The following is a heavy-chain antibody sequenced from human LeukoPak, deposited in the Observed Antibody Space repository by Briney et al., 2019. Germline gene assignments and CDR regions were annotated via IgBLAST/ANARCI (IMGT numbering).Heavy chain of an antibody. CDR3: ARVRSGYSHENYFDY. CDR2: ISGSGSTI. J-gene: IGHJ4*02. D-gene: IGHD5-18*01. V-gene: IGHV3-48*03. CDR1: GFTFSNYE. Sequence: GGSLRLSCAASGFTFSNYEMNWVRQAPGEGLEWVSYISGSGSTIYYADSVKGRSTISRDNAKDSLYLQMNSLRAEDTAVYYCARVRSGYSHENYFDYWGQGTLVTVSS.